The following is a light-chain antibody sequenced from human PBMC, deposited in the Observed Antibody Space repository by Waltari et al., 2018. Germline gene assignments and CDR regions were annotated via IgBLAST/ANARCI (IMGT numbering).Light chain of an antibody. CDR3: QQYDISPLT. Sequence: EIVLTPSPGTLSLCPGERATLSCRASQTVRTTYLAWYQQKPGQAPTLLIYGASSRATGIPDRFSGSGSGTDFSLTISSLEPEDFAVYYCQQYDISPLTFGGGTKVEIK. V-gene: IGKV3-20*01. CDR2: GAS. CDR1: QTVRTTY. J-gene: IGKJ4*01.